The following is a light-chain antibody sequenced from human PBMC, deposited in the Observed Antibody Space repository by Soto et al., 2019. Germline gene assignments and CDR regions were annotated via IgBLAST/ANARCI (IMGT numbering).Light chain of an antibody. CDR2: AAS. J-gene: IGKJ1*01. CDR3: QHSTTWT. Sequence: DIDMTQSPSSLSASVGDRVTITCRASQGISTYLNWYQQKPGKAPKLLIYAASSLQSGVPSRFSGSGSETDFTLTISSMQPEDFATYSCQHSTTWTFGQGTKVDIK. V-gene: IGKV1-39*01. CDR1: QGISTY.